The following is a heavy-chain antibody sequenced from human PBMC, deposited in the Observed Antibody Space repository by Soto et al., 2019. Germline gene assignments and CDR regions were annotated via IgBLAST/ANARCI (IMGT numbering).Heavy chain of an antibody. CDR2: ISSSSSFI. CDR3: ARVGHTTRIVAPGTGGDH. D-gene: IGHD6-13*01. Sequence: EVQLVESGGGLVKPGGSLRLSCVASGFILSDYTMNWVRQAPGKGPEWVSLISSSSSFIYYPDSVKGRFTISRDNAKNSLFLQMNSLRAEDAAVYYCARVGHTTRIVAPGTGGDHWGQGTLVTVSS. J-gene: IGHJ4*02. CDR1: GFILSDYT. V-gene: IGHV3-21*01.